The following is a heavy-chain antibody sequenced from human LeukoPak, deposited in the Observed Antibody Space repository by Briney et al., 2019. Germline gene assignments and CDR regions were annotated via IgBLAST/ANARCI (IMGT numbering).Heavy chain of an antibody. Sequence: GGSLRLSCAASGFTFSDSAMHWVRQASGKGLEWVGRIRSTANGYATAYAASVKGRFTISRDDSKNTAYLQMDSLKTEDTAVYYCTGNYYGSGSYADFDYWGQGTLVTVSS. CDR1: GFTFSDSA. CDR3: TGNYYGSGSYADFDY. CDR2: IRSTANGYAT. J-gene: IGHJ4*02. D-gene: IGHD3-10*01. V-gene: IGHV3-73*01.